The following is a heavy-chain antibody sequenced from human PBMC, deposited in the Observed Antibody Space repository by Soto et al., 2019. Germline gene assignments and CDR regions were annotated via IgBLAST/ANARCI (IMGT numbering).Heavy chain of an antibody. CDR1: GGSISSYY. D-gene: IGHD3-9*01. CDR2: IYYSGST. J-gene: IGHJ4*02. Sequence: SETLSLTCTVSGGSISSYYWSWIRQPPGKGLEWIGYIYYSGSTNYNPSLKSRVTISVDTSKNQFSLKLSSVTAADTAVYYCARASMLYFDWYPLGYWGQGTLVTVSS. V-gene: IGHV4-59*01. CDR3: ARASMLYFDWYPLGY.